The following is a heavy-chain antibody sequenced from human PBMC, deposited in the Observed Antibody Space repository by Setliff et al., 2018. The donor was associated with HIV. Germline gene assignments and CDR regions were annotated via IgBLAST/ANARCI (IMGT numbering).Heavy chain of an antibody. D-gene: IGHD1-1*01. CDR3: ARVKGPRVRNWNDRPNASDL. Sequence: ASVKVSCKASGYTFTSYFIQWVRQAPGQGLEWMGIIYPSGGSTTYAPKFQGRVTMTRDTSTSTVYMDLSGLRSDDTAVYYCARVKGPRVRNWNDRPNASDLWGQGTMVTVSS. CDR2: IYPSGGST. CDR1: GYTFTSYF. J-gene: IGHJ3*01. V-gene: IGHV1-46*01.